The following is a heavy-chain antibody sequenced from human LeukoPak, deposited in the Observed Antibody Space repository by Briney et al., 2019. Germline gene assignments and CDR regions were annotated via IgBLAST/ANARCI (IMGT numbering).Heavy chain of an antibody. Sequence: SETLSLTCNVSGGSISSSSYYWGWIRQPPGKGLEWIGSIYYGGSTYYNPSLKSRITVSVDTSKNQFSLKLSSVTAADTAVYYCARRDAAGTLTFDYWGQGTLVTVSS. J-gene: IGHJ4*02. CDR3: ARRDAAGTLTFDY. D-gene: IGHD6-13*01. V-gene: IGHV4-39*01. CDR2: IYYGGST. CDR1: GGSISSSSYY.